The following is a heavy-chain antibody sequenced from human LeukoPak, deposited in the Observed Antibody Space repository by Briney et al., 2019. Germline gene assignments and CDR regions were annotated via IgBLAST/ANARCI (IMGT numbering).Heavy chain of an antibody. CDR3: AKDRWVASDY. J-gene: IGHJ4*02. V-gene: IGHV3-23*01. CDR2: ISRSGDFT. Sequence: GGSLRLSCVASGFTFSSYGMSWVRQAPGKGLEWVSTISRSGDFTYYADSVKGRFTISRDNSKNTVYLQMNSLRAEDTAVYYCAKDRWVASDYWGQGTLVTVSS. D-gene: IGHD5-12*01. CDR1: GFTFSSYG.